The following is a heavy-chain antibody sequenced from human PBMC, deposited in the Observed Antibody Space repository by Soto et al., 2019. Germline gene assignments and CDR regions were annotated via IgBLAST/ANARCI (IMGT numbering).Heavy chain of an antibody. CDR2: ISYDGSNK. V-gene: IGHV3-30*18. D-gene: IGHD6-19*01. Sequence: QVQLVESWGGVVQPGRSLRLSCAASGFTFSSYGMHWVRQAPGKGLEWVAVISYDGSNKYYADSVKGRFTISRDNSKNTLYLQMNSLRAEDTAVYYCAKDAGYSSGWYEIDYWGQGTLVTVSS. CDR3: AKDAGYSSGWYEIDY. J-gene: IGHJ4*02. CDR1: GFTFSSYG.